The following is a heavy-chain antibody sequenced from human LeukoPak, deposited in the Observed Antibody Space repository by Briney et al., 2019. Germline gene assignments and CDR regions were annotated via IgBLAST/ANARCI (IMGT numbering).Heavy chain of an antibody. CDR3: ARDRGPRQVGATLFYFDY. Sequence: GGSLRLSCAASGFTFSSYSMNWVRQAPGKGLEWVSYISSSSSTIYYADSVKGRFTISRDNAKNSLYLQMNSLRAEDTAVYYCARDRGPRQVGATLFYFDYWGQGTLVTVSS. J-gene: IGHJ4*02. V-gene: IGHV3-48*01. CDR1: GFTFSSYS. CDR2: ISSSSSTI. D-gene: IGHD1-26*01.